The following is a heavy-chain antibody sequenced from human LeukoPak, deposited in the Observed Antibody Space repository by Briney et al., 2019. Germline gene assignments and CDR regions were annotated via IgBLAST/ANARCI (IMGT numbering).Heavy chain of an antibody. CDR2: IYSGGST. CDR1: GFTVSSNY. D-gene: IGHD3-10*01. J-gene: IGHJ6*03. V-gene: IGHV3-66*01. Sequence: GGSLRLSCAASGFTVSSNYMSWVRQAPGKGLEWVSVIYSGGSTYYADSVKGRFTISRDNSKNTLYLQMNSLRAEDTAVYYCAKSGSGSYYIGYMDVWGKGTTVTVSS. CDR3: AKSGSGSYYIGYMDV.